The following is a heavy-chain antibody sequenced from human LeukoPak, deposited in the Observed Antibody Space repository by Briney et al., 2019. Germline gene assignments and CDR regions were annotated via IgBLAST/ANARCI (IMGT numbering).Heavy chain of an antibody. D-gene: IGHD6-19*01. Sequence: SETLSLTCTVSGGSISSSSYYWGWIRQPPGKGLEWIGSIYYSGSTYYNPSLKSRVTISVDTSKNQFSLKLSSVTAADTAVYYCASLGSGWYNFDYWGQGTLVTVSS. V-gene: IGHV4-39*01. CDR1: GGSISSSSYY. CDR2: IYYSGST. J-gene: IGHJ4*02. CDR3: ASLGSGWYNFDY.